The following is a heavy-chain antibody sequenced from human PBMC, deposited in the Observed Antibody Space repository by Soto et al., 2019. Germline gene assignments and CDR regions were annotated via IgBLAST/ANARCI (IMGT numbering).Heavy chain of an antibody. V-gene: IGHV6-1*01. CDR1: GDSVSSNSAA. CDR3: ARGRDYSNYEYYYYYFMDV. CDR2: TYYRSKWYN. Sequence: QTLSLTCAISGDSVSSNSAAWNWIRQSPSRGLEWLGRTYYRSKWYNDYAVSVKSRITINPDTSKNQFSLKLNSVTAADTAVYYCARGRDYSNYEYYYYYFMDVWGKGTTVTVSS. J-gene: IGHJ6*03. D-gene: IGHD4-4*01.